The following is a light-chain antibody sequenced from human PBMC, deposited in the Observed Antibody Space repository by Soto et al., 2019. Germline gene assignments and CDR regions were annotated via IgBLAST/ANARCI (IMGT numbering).Light chain of an antibody. CDR1: ESVHRN. Sequence: EMVMTQSPATLSVSPGERVTLSCRASESVHRNLAWYHQKPGQGPSLLIYYASTRATGVPDRVTGSGSGTDVNDNISSLQFEDFGIYHWQHYCNWPSTFGPGKKVEIK. CDR2: YAS. CDR3: QHYCNWPST. V-gene: IGKV3-15*01. J-gene: IGKJ3*01.